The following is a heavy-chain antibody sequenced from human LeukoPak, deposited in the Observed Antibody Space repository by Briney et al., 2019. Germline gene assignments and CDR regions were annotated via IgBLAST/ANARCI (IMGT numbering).Heavy chain of an antibody. V-gene: IGHV3-48*01. Sequence: GGSLRLSCAASGFTFSSYSMNWVRQAPGKGLEWVSYISSSSSTIYYADSVKGRFTISRDNAKNSLYLQMNSLRAEDTAVYYCARHSPDYPVDYWGQGTLVTVSS. CDR3: ARHSPDYPVDY. CDR1: GFTFSSYS. CDR2: ISSSSSTI. J-gene: IGHJ4*02. D-gene: IGHD4-11*01.